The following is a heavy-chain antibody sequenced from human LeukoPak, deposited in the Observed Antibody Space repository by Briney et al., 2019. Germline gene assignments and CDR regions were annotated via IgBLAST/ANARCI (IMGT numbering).Heavy chain of an antibody. J-gene: IGHJ4*02. V-gene: IGHV3-7*01. CDR1: GFTFSRYW. CDR3: AKETDYYDSSGYFSVLGY. Sequence: GGSLRLSCAGSGFTFSRYWMSWVRQAPGKGLEWVANIKQDGSEKYYVDSVKGRFTISRDNAKNSLYLQMNSLRAEDTAVYYCAKETDYYDSSGYFSVLGYWGQGTLVTVSS. D-gene: IGHD3-22*01. CDR2: IKQDGSEK.